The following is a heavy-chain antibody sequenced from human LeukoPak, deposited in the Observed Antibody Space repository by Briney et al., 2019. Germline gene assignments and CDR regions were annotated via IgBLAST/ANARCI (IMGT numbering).Heavy chain of an antibody. J-gene: IGHJ6*02. Sequence: ASVKVSCKASGYTFTGYYMHWVRQAPGQGLEWMGWINPNSGGTNYAQKFQGRVTMTRDTSISTAYMELSRLRSDDTAVYYCARDGCSGGSCYWSSHYYCGMDVWGQGTTVTVSS. CDR3: ARDGCSGGSCYWSSHYYCGMDV. CDR1: GYTFTGYY. D-gene: IGHD2-15*01. V-gene: IGHV1-2*02. CDR2: INPNSGGT.